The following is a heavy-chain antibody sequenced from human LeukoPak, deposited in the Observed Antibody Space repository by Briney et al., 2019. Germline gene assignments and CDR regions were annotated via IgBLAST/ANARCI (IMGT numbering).Heavy chain of an antibody. CDR1: GFTFSTYT. D-gene: IGHD2-2*01. V-gene: IGHV3-21*01. J-gene: IGHJ5*02. Sequence: GGSLRLSCAASGFTFSTYTMNWVRQAPGKGLEWVSSISSSSSFLYYADSLKGRFTISRDNAKNSLYLQMNSLRAEDTAVYYCARQSSWWFDPWGQGTLVTVSS. CDR3: ARQSSWWFDP. CDR2: ISSSSSFL.